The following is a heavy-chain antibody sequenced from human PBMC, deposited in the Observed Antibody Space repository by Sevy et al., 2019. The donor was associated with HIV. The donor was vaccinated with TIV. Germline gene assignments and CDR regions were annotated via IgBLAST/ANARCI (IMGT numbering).Heavy chain of an antibody. CDR3: ARESPLGVEWELSRPQNWFDP. Sequence: SETLSLTCTVFGGSISSYYWNWIRQPPGKGLEWIGHIYYSGSTNYNPSLKSRVTISVDMSKNQFSLKLSSVTAADTAVYYCARESPLGVEWELSRPQNWFDPWGQGTLVTVSS. CDR2: IYYSGST. D-gene: IGHD1-26*01. J-gene: IGHJ5*02. V-gene: IGHV4-59*01. CDR1: GGSISSYY.